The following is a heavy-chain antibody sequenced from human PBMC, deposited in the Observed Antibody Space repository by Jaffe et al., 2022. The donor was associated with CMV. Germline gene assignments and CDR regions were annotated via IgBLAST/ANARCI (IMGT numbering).Heavy chain of an antibody. CDR2: ISGSGGST. J-gene: IGHJ4*02. CDR1: GFTFSSYA. CDR3: AKDSGGSSGWYVFYYFDY. D-gene: IGHD6-19*01. Sequence: EVQLLESGGGLVQPGGSLRLSCAASGFTFSSYAMSWVRQAPGKGLEWVSAISGSGGSTYYADSVKGRFTISRDNSKNTLYLQMNSLRAEDTAVYYCAKDSGGSSGWYVFYYFDYWGQGTLVTVSS. V-gene: IGHV3-23*01.